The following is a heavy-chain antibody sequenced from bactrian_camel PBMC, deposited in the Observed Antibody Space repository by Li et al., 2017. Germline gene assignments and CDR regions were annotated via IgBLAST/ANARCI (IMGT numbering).Heavy chain of an antibody. J-gene: IGHJ4*01. Sequence: QLVESGGGSVQAGGSLRLSCKVSGHSRGSNCVGWYRLPPGRAPAEREGIAAIRRDGGETWYAASVKGRFTISRDSAKNTVYLQMNSLKTEDTAVYYCARGPENLWEYGYWGQGTQVTVS. V-gene: IGHV3S32*01. CDR1: GHSRGSNC. CDR2: IRRDGGET. CDR3: ARGPENLWEYGY.